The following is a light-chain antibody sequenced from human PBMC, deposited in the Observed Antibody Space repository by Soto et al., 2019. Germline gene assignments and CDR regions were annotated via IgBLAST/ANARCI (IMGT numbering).Light chain of an antibody. J-gene: IGKJ1*01. CDR3: QQYENYWT. Sequence: DIQMTQSPSTLSATAGDRVTMTCRASQSISSWLAWYQHKPGKAPKLLIYDASNLDSGVPSRFSGGGSGTEFSLTISNLQPDDSATYYCQQYENYWTFGQGTKGDIK. CDR1: QSISSW. CDR2: DAS. V-gene: IGKV1-5*01.